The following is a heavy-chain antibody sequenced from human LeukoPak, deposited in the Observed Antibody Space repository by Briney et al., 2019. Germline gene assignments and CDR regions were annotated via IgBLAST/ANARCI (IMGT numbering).Heavy chain of an antibody. Sequence: ASVKVSCKASGGTFSSYAISWARQAPGQGLEWMGRIIPILGIANYAQKFQGRVTITADKSTSTAYMELSSLRSEDTAVYYCARGYCSGGSCYYFDYWGQGTLVTVSS. CDR2: IIPILGIA. CDR1: GGTFSSYA. D-gene: IGHD2-15*01. CDR3: ARGYCSGGSCYYFDY. V-gene: IGHV1-69*04. J-gene: IGHJ4*02.